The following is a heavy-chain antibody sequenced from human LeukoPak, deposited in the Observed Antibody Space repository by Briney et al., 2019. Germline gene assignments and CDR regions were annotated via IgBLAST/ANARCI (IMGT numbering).Heavy chain of an antibody. CDR2: IQYDGNNK. J-gene: IGHJ4*02. CDR3: ARGMVRGVIDFLDY. CDR1: AFSFSNYG. V-gene: IGHV3-30*02. D-gene: IGHD3-10*01. Sequence: GGSLRLSCAASAFSFSNYGMHWVRQAPGKGLEWVAFIQYDGNNKYYGDSVKGRFTVSRDNSKNTLYLQMNSLRAEDTAVYYCARGMVRGVIDFLDYWGQGTLVTVSS.